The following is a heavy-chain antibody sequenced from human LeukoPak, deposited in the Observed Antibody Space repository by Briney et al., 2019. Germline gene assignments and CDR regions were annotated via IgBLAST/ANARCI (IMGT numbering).Heavy chain of an antibody. CDR3: ARHDSSAWYGGVDH. J-gene: IGHJ4*02. V-gene: IGHV4-59*08. CDR1: GCSISSYY. D-gene: IGHD6-19*01. CDR2: IYYSGST. Sequence: PSETLSLTCTVSGCSISSYYWSWIRQPPGKGLEWIGYIYYSGSTNYNPSLKGRVTISVDTSKNQFSLKLSSVTAADTAVYYCARHDSSAWYGGVDHWGQGTLVTVSS.